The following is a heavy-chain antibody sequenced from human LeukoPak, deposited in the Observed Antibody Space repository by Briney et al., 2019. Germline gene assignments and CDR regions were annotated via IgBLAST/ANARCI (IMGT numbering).Heavy chain of an antibody. D-gene: IGHD1-14*01. J-gene: IGHJ4*02. CDR3: AKGSSEHRPYHFDY. CDR1: GFTFSSYA. Sequence: GGSLRLSCAASGFTFSSYAMSWVRQIPGGGLEWVSAITGSVYDTFHADSVSGRFTISRDNSKNTLSLQMNSLRAEDTAVYYCAKGSSEHRPYHFDYWGQGTLVTVSS. V-gene: IGHV3-23*01. CDR2: ITGSVYDT.